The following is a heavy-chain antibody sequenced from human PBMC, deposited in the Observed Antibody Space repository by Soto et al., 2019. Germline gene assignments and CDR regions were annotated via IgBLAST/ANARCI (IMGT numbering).Heavy chain of an antibody. Sequence: SETLSLTCTVYGCSISSYYWSWIRQPPGKGLEWIGYIYYSGSTNYNPSLKSRVTISVDTSKNQFSLKLSSVTAADTAVYYCARDSSGWYDYWGKGTLVPVSS. V-gene: IGHV4-59*01. CDR2: IYYSGST. CDR3: ARDSSGWYDY. J-gene: IGHJ4*02. D-gene: IGHD6-19*01. CDR1: GCSISSYY.